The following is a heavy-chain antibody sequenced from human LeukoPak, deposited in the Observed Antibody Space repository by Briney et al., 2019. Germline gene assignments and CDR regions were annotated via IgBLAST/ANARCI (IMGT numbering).Heavy chain of an antibody. J-gene: IGHJ5*02. D-gene: IGHD3-10*01. CDR1: GYTFPGYY. V-gene: IGHV1-46*01. Sequence: GASVKVSCKASGYTFPGYYMHWVRQAPGQGLEWMGMINPSGGSTTYAQKFQGRVTMTRDTSTRTVYMDLSSLRSDDPAMYYCGRGLGSGNWFDPWGQGTLVTVSS. CDR2: INPSGGST. CDR3: GRGLGSGNWFDP.